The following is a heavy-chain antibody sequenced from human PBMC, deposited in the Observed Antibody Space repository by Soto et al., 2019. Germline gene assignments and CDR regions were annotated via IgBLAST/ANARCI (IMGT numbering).Heavy chain of an antibody. Sequence: GESLKISCKGSGYASSDYWIAWVRQMPGKGLEWMGAINLDDSDTRYSPSFQGQVTISADKSITTAYLQWGSLKALDTAMYYCATSGSGSYASWGQGTLVTSPQ. CDR1: GYASSDYW. CDR3: ATSGSGSYAS. D-gene: IGHD3-10*01. CDR2: INLDDSDT. J-gene: IGHJ5*02. V-gene: IGHV5-51*01.